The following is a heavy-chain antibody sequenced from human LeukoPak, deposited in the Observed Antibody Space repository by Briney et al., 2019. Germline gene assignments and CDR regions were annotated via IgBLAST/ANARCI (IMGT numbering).Heavy chain of an antibody. CDR1: GFTVSCHG. CDR3: ARDRTTGTTCLDY. D-gene: IGHD1-1*01. V-gene: IGHV3-33*01. Sequence: PGRSLTLSCAASGFTVSCHGMHWVRQAPGKGLEWVAVIWYDGTNKYYADSVRGRFTISRDNSNNTLYLQMNSLRAEDTAVYYCARDRTTGTTCLDYWGQGTLVTVSS. CDR2: IWYDGTNK. J-gene: IGHJ4*02.